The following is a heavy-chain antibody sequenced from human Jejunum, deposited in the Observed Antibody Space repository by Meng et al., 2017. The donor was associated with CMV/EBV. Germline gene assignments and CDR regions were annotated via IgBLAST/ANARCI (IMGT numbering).Heavy chain of an antibody. J-gene: IGHJ5*02. CDR2: IKSKSAGGTT. D-gene: IGHD3-10*01. CDR3: AKDHQQYLLWGWFDP. CDR1: GFTFNYGW. V-gene: IGHV3-15*01. Sequence: EVQLVESGGGLXRPWGSLRLSCAASGFTFNYGWMSWVRQAPGKGLEYIGRIKSKSAGGTTDYAAPVKGRFIISRDSSKNTLYLQMNSLRAEDTAVYYCAKDHQQYLLWGWFDPWGQGNLVTVSS.